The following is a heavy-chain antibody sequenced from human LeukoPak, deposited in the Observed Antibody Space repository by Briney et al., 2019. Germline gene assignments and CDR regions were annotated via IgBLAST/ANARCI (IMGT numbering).Heavy chain of an antibody. J-gene: IGHJ4*02. CDR2: ISGDGGST. Sequence: GSLRLSCAASGFTFDDYAMHWVRPAPGKGLEWVSLISGDGGSTYYADSVKGRFTISRDNSKNSLYLQMNSLRTEDTALYHCAKDRGWYDYWGQGTLVTVSS. D-gene: IGHD6-19*01. CDR1: GFTFDDYA. V-gene: IGHV3-43*02. CDR3: AKDRGWYDY.